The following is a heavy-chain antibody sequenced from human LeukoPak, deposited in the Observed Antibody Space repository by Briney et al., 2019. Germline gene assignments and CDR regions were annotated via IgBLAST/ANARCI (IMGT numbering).Heavy chain of an antibody. CDR2: SNEDGSTT. V-gene: IGHV3-74*01. D-gene: IGHD1-26*01. Sequence: GGSLRLSCVASGFTFSSNWMHWVRQAPGKGLVWVSRSNEDGSTTNYADSVKGRFTISRDNAKNTLFLQMNSLTVDDTAVYYCVRDLGGRSGHWGQGTLVTVSS. CDR1: GFTFSSNW. CDR3: VRDLGGRSGH. J-gene: IGHJ4*02.